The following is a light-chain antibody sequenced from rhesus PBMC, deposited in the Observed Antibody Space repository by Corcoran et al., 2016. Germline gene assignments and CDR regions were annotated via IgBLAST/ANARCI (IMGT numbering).Light chain of an antibody. V-gene: IGKV1-38*01. CDR1: QDISYY. J-gene: IGKJ2*01. Sequence: DIQLTQSPSSLSASVGDRVTITCRASQDISYYLAWYQQKSGKAPNLLVYDASSLQRGVPSRFSGSGSGTEFTLTISSLQPEDFATYYSPKRNSYPYSFGQGTKVEIK. CDR2: DAS. CDR3: PKRNSYPYS.